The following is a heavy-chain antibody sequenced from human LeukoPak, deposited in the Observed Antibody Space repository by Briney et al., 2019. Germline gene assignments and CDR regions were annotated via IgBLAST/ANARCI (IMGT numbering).Heavy chain of an antibody. V-gene: IGHV1-18*01. CDR1: GYTFTNYA. D-gene: IGHD3-22*01. CDR2: ISVYSDDT. J-gene: IGHJ4*02. Sequence: APVKVPCKASGYTFTNYAISWVRQAPGQGLEWMGWISVYSDDTKSAQNLQGRITMTKDTSTSTAYMELRSLRSDDTAVYYCAREADSSGYFFRPDYWGQGTLVTVSS. CDR3: AREADSSGYFFRPDY.